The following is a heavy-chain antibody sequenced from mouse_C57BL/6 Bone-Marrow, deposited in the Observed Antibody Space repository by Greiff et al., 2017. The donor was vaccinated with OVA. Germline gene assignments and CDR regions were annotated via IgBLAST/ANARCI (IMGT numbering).Heavy chain of an antibody. V-gene: IGHV1-54*01. J-gene: IGHJ2*01. CDR1: GYAFTNYL. CDR2: INPGSGGT. CDR3: ARARIFDY. Sequence: VQLQQSGAELVRPGPSVKVSCKASGYAFTNYLIEWVKQRPGQGLEWIGVINPGSGGTNYNEKFKGKATLTADKSSSTAYMQLSSLTSEDSAVYFCARARIFDYWGQGTTLTVSS.